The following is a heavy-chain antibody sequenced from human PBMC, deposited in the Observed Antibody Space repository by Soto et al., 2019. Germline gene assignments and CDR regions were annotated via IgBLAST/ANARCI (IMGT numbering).Heavy chain of an antibody. CDR2: IIPIFGTA. D-gene: IGHD3-10*01. Sequence: SVKVSCKASGGTFSSYAISWVRQAPGQGLEWMGGIIPIFGTANYAQKFQGRVTITADESTSTAYMELSSLRSEDTAVYYCARDLGYYGSGSYSKGYYYYGMDVWGQGTTVTVSS. CDR1: GGTFSSYA. J-gene: IGHJ6*02. CDR3: ARDLGYYGSGSYSKGYYYYGMDV. V-gene: IGHV1-69*13.